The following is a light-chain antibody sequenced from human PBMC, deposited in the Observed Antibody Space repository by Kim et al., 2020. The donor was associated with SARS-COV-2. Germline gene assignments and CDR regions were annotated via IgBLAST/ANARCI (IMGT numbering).Light chain of an antibody. V-gene: IGKV3-15*01. J-gene: IGKJ4*01. CDR3: QQYNDWPLP. CDR2: DAS. Sequence: EVEMTQSPATLSVSPGDRATLSCRASQSVSSNLAWYQHKPGQPPRLLIYDASTRATGIPVRFSGSGSGTEFTLTISSLQSEDFEIYYCQQYNDWPLPFGGGTKVEIK. CDR1: QSVSSN.